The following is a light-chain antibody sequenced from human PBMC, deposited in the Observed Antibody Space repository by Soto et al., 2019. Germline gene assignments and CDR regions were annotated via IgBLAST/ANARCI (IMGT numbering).Light chain of an antibody. J-gene: IGLJ2*01. V-gene: IGLV3-1*01. CDR2: QDN. CDR3: QAWDSSIHVV. CDR1: KLGDKY. Sequence: SYELTQPPSVSVSPGQTASITCSGDKLGDKYACWYQQRPGQSPVVVIYQDNKRPSGIPERFSGSNSGNTATLTISGTQAMDEADYYCQAWDSSIHVVFGGGTKVTVL.